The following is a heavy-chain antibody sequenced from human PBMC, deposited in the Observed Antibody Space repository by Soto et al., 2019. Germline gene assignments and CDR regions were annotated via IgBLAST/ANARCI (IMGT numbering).Heavy chain of an antibody. D-gene: IGHD5-12*01. J-gene: IGHJ4*02. CDR3: ARTEEMATIFDY. V-gene: IGHV4-59*01. Sequence: SETLSLTCTVSGGSISSYYWSWIRQPPGKGLEWIGYIYYSGSTNYNPSLKSRVTISVDTSKNQFSLKLSSVTAADTAVYYCARTEEMATIFDYWGQGTLVTVSS. CDR2: IYYSGST. CDR1: GGSISSYY.